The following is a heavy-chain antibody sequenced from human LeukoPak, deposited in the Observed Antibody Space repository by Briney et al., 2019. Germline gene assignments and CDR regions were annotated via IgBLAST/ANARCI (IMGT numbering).Heavy chain of an antibody. CDR3: AEDREGFTRLYYFDY. CDR2: ISGSGGST. J-gene: IGHJ4*02. Sequence: GGSLRLSCAASGFTFSSYAMSWVRQAPGKGLEWVSAISGSGGSTYYADSVKGRFTISRDNSKNTLYLQMNSLRAEDTAVYYCAEDREGFTRLYYFDYWGQGTLVTVSS. V-gene: IGHV3-23*01. CDR1: GFTFSSYA.